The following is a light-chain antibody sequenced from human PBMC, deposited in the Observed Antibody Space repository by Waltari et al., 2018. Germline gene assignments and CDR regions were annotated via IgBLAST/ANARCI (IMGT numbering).Light chain of an antibody. CDR1: SSDIGDFNH. V-gene: IGLV2-14*01. Sequence: QSALTQPASVSGSPGQSITISCTGTSSDIGDFNHVSWYQLHPGKAPKLVISEVTDRPSGVSNRFSGSKSGNTASLTISGLQTEDEADYYCSSYTTTTNYVIFGGGTKLTVL. J-gene: IGLJ2*01. CDR2: EVT. CDR3: SSYTTTTNYVI.